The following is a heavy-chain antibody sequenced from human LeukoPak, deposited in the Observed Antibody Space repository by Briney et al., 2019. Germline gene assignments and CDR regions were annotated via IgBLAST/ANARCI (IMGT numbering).Heavy chain of an antibody. V-gene: IGHV3-7*01. CDR2: IKQDGSEK. J-gene: IGHJ6*03. Sequence: PGGSLRLSCAASGFTFSSYWMSWVRQAPGKGLEWVANIKQDGSEKYYVDSVKGRFTISRDNAKNSLYLQMNSLRAEDTAVYYCARELEPDSNGYHYMDGWGKGTTVTVSS. CDR3: ARELEPDSNGYHYMDG. D-gene: IGHD1-1*01. CDR1: GFTFSSYW.